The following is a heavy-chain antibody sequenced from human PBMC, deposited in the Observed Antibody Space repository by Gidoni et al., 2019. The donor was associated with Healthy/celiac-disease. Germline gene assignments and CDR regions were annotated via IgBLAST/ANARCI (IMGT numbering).Heavy chain of an antibody. CDR1: GFTFSSYG. V-gene: IGHV3-33*01. CDR2: IWYDGSNK. J-gene: IGHJ6*02. D-gene: IGHD2-2*02. Sequence: QVQLVESGGGVVQPGWSLRLSCAGAGFTFSSYGMHWVRQATGKGLEWVAVIWYDGSNKYYADSVKGRFTISRDNSKNTLYLQMNSLRAEDTAVYYCARDWYQLLYGVVNGMDVWGQGTTVTVSS. CDR3: ARDWYQLLYGVVNGMDV.